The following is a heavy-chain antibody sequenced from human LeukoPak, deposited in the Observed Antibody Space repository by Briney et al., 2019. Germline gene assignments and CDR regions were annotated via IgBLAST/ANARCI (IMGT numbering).Heavy chain of an antibody. V-gene: IGHV1-69*06. J-gene: IGHJ5*02. D-gene: IGHD3-9*01. CDR2: IIPIFGTA. CDR1: GGTFSSYA. Sequence: SVTVSCKASGGTFSSYAISWVRQAPGQGLEWMGGIIPIFGTANYAQKFQGRVTITADKSTSTAYMELSSLRSEDTAVYYCARAEPLDYDILTVNWFDLWGQGTLVTVSS. CDR3: ARAEPLDYDILTVNWFDL.